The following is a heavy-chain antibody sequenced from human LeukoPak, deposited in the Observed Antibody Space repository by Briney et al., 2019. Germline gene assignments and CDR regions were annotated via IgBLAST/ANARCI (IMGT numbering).Heavy chain of an antibody. J-gene: IGHJ4*02. D-gene: IGHD6-19*01. CDR3: ARSGSGWYRGLFDY. V-gene: IGHV4-39*01. Sequence: PSETLSLTCSVSGGSIRNSSFYWGWVRQPPGKGLEWIGSIYYSGLTFYNPSLKSRVTISLDTSKNQFSLKLSSVTAADTAVYYCARSGSGWYRGLFDYWGQGNLVTVSS. CDR1: GGSIRNSSFY. CDR2: IYYSGLT.